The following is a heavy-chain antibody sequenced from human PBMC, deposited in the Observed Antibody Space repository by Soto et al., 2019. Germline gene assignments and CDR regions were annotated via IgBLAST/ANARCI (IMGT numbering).Heavy chain of an antibody. J-gene: IGHJ3*01. V-gene: IGHV1-69*02. CDR3: SIGSWSAETFDV. Sequence: QVHLEQSGAEVKKPGSSVKVSCKAAGGTFSTYTLIWVRQAPGQGLEWMGRIIPMLTVTNSAQKFQDRVTLTADKSTSTAFMELTSLTSDDTAVYYCSIGSWSAETFDVWGQGTMVTVSS. CDR1: GGTFSTYT. CDR2: IIPMLTVT. D-gene: IGHD2-2*01.